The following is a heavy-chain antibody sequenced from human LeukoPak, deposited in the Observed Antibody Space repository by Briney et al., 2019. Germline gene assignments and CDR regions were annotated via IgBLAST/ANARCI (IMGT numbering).Heavy chain of an antibody. J-gene: IGHJ4*02. V-gene: IGHV3-23*01. CDR2: IGGDGGST. Sequence: GGSLRLSCAASGFTFSSYAMSWVRQAPGKGLEWVPAIGGDGGSTYYADSVKGRFTISRDNSKNTLYLHMNSLRAEDTALYYCARDSAAYSSSYFAYWGQGTLVTVSS. D-gene: IGHD6-13*01. CDR1: GFTFSSYA. CDR3: ARDSAAYSSSYFAY.